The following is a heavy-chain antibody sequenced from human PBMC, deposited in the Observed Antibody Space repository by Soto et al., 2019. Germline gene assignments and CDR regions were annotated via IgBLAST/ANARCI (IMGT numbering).Heavy chain of an antibody. CDR3: AKGVPAAMRTAFDI. CDR2: ISYDGSNK. Sequence: GGSLRLSCAASGFTFSSYGMHWVRQAPGKGLEWVAVISYDGSNKYYADSVKGRFTISRDNSKNTLYLQMNSLRAEDTAVYYCAKGVPAAMRTAFDIWGQGTMVTVSS. V-gene: IGHV3-30*18. CDR1: GFTFSSYG. J-gene: IGHJ3*02. D-gene: IGHD2-2*01.